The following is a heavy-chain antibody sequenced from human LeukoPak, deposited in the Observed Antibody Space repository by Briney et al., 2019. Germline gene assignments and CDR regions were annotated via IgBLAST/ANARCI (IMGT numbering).Heavy chain of an antibody. CDR3: ARDSGGMDV. D-gene: IGHD7-27*01. V-gene: IGHV4-59*02. CDR1: GGSVSSYY. CDR2: IYYSGST. J-gene: IGHJ6*02. Sequence: SETLSLTCTVSGGSVSSYYWSWIRQPPGKGLEWIGYIYYSGSTNYNPSLKSRVTISVDTSKDQFSLKLSSVTAADTAVYYCARDSGGMDVWGQGTTVTVSS.